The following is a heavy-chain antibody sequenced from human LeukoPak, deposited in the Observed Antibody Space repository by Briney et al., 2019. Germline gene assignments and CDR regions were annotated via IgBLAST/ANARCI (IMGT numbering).Heavy chain of an antibody. CDR1: GYTFTGYY. J-gene: IGHJ4*02. CDR2: MNPNSGNT. D-gene: IGHD3-16*01. V-gene: IGHV1-8*02. Sequence: GASVKVSCKASGYTFTGYYMHWVRQAPGQGLEWMGWMNPNSGNTGYAQKFQGRVTMTRNTSISTAYMELSSLRSEDTAVYYCARGLRGSRRVDYWGQGTLVTVSS. CDR3: ARGLRGSRRVDY.